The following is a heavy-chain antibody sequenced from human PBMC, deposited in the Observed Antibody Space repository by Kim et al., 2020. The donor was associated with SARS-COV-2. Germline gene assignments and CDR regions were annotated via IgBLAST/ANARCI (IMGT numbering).Heavy chain of an antibody. Sequence: GGSLRLSCAASGFTFSSYAMSWVRQAPGKGLELVSVIYSGCSSTYYADSVKGRFTISRDNSKNTLYLQMNSLRAEDTAVYYCAKAPRRGVVTASMWVYYYGMDVWGQGTTVTVSS. CDR2: IYSGCSST. V-gene: IGHV3-23*03. D-gene: IGHD2-21*02. J-gene: IGHJ6*02. CDR1: GFTFSSYA. CDR3: AKAPRRGVVTASMWVYYYGMDV.